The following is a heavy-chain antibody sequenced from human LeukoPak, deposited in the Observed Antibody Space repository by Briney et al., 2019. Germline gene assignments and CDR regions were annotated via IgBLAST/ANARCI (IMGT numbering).Heavy chain of an antibody. Sequence: SETLSLTCAVSGYSISSGYYWGWIRQPPGKGLEWIGSIYHSGSTYYNPSLKSRVTISVDTSKNQFSLKLSFVTAADTAVYYCARLYCSSTSCYRWDAFDIWGQGTMVTVSS. J-gene: IGHJ3*02. CDR1: GYSISSGYY. CDR3: ARLYCSSTSCYRWDAFDI. CDR2: IYHSGST. D-gene: IGHD2-2*01. V-gene: IGHV4-38-2*01.